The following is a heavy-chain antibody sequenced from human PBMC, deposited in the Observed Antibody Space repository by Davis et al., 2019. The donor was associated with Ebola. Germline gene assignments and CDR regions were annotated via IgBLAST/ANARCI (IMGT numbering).Heavy chain of an antibody. Sequence: SGPTLVKPTQTLTLTCTFSGFSLSTSGMCVSWIRQPPGKGLEWIGYIYASGSAYYNPSLRSRLTISIDTSKNEFSLKLSSVTVADTAVYYCARGRSFYYDGSGYGVKDAFDIWGQGTMVTVSS. D-gene: IGHD3-22*01. J-gene: IGHJ3*02. CDR2: IYASGSA. CDR1: GFSLSTSGMC. CDR3: ARGRSFYYDGSGYGVKDAFDI. V-gene: IGHV4-30-4*08.